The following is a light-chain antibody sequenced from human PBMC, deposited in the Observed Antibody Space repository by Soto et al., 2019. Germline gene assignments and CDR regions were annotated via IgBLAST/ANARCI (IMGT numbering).Light chain of an antibody. CDR2: GAF. CDR3: QQRSNWIT. CDR1: PSVSSNF. Sequence: EIVLTQSPGTLSLSPGERATLSCRASPSVSSNFVAWYQQKPGQAPRLLISGAFNRATGVPDRFSGSGSGTDFTRTIGSLEPEDFAVYYCQQRSNWITFGQGTRLEIK. V-gene: IGKV3D-20*02. J-gene: IGKJ5*01.